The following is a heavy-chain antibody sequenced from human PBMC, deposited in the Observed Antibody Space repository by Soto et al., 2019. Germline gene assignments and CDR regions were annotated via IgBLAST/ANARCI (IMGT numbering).Heavy chain of an antibody. V-gene: IGHV4-39*01. D-gene: IGHD3-22*01. CDR1: GGSISSSSWY. Sequence: SETLSLTCTVSGGSISSSSWYWGWIRQPPGKGLDWIGSIFYSGNTYYNPSLKSRVTISVDTSKNQFSLKLSSVTAADTAVYYCARGIYDSSGYFIMSPFDPWGQGTLVTVSS. CDR3: ARGIYDSSGYFIMSPFDP. J-gene: IGHJ5*02. CDR2: IFYSGNT.